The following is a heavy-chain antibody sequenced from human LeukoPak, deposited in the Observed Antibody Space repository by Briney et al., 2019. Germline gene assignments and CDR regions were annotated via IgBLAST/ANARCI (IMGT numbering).Heavy chain of an antibody. Sequence: SVKVSCKASGGTFSSYAISWVRQAPGQGLEWMGGIIPIFGTANYAQKFQGRVTITADESTSTAYMELSSLRSEDTAVYYCASVTRWDPSKRFDYWGQGTLVTVSS. CDR2: IIPIFGTA. CDR1: GGTFSSYA. D-gene: IGHD1-26*01. V-gene: IGHV1-69*13. CDR3: ASVTRWDPSKRFDY. J-gene: IGHJ4*02.